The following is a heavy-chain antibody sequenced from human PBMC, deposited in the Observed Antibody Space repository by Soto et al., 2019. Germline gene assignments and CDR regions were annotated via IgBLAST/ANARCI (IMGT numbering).Heavy chain of an antibody. CDR2: IYYSGNT. D-gene: IGHD2-15*01. J-gene: IGHJ1*01. V-gene: IGHV4-30-4*01. CDR1: GASISSADNY. Sequence: PSETLSLTCSVSGASISSADNYWSWLRQPPGKGLEWIGSIYYSGNTFYHPSLKSRLTLSVDTSKNQLSLNLHSVTAADTAAYYCPKVASSGGFYGYLRQWGQGTLVTVSS. CDR3: PKVASSGGFYGYLRQ.